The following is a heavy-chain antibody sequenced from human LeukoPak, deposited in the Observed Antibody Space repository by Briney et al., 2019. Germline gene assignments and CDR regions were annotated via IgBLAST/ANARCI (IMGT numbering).Heavy chain of an antibody. CDR3: ARDSEYSSSSVWFDP. V-gene: IGHV3-48*03. J-gene: IGHJ5*02. CDR1: GFTFSSYE. CDR2: ISSSGSTI. D-gene: IGHD6-6*01. Sequence: GGSLRLSCAASGFTFSSYEMNWVRQAPGKGLEWVSYISSSGSTIYYADSVKGRFTISRDNAKNSLYLQMNSLRAEDAAVYYCARDSEYSSSSVWFDPWGQGTLVTVSS.